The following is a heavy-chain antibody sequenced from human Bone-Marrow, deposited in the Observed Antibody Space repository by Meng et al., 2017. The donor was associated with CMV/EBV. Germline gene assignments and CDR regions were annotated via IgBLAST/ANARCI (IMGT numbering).Heavy chain of an antibody. D-gene: IGHD6-13*01. V-gene: IGHV1-18*01. J-gene: IGHJ4*02. CDR3: ARVEINHSSSWYGHIINYFDY. CDR2: ISAYNGNT. CDR1: GYTFTSYG. Sequence: ASVKVSCKASGYTFTSYGISWVRQAPGQGLEWMGWISAYNGNTNYAQKLQGRVTMTTDTSTSTAYMELRSLRSDDTAVYYCARVEINHSSSWYGHIINYFDYWGQGTLVTVSS.